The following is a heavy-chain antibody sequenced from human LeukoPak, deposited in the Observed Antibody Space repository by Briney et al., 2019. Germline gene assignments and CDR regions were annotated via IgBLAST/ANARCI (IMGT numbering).Heavy chain of an antibody. J-gene: IGHJ5*02. CDR3: ARGLGITMARGGTNRGWNHNWFDP. V-gene: IGHV1-8*01. CDR2: MNPNSGNT. Sequence: ASVKVSCKASGYTFTSYDINWVRQATGQGLEWMGWMNPNSGNTGYAQKFQGRVTMTRNTSISTAYMELSSLRSEDTAVYYCARGLGITMARGGTNRGWNHNWFDPWGQGTLVTVSS. CDR1: GYTFTSYD. D-gene: IGHD3-10*01.